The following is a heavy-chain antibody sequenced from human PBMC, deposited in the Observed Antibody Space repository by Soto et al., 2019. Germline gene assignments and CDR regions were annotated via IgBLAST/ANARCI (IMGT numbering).Heavy chain of an antibody. CDR3: AKDPGRMGSGWPGGYYFDY. D-gene: IGHD6-19*01. CDR2: ISGSGAST. V-gene: IGHV3-23*01. J-gene: IGHJ4*02. Sequence: TGGSLRLSCAASGFTFSSYAMSWVRQAPGKGLEWVSGISGSGASTYYADSVKGRFTISRDNSKNTLYLQMGSLRAEDTAVYYCAKDPGRMGSGWPGGYYFDYWGQGTLVTVSS. CDR1: GFTFSSYA.